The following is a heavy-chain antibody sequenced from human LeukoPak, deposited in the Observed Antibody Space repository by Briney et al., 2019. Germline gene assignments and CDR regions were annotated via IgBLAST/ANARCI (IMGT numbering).Heavy chain of an antibody. V-gene: IGHV3-23*01. CDR3: ARDSAIAAAGTLARGTFDY. J-gene: IGHJ4*02. Sequence: GGSLRLSCAASGFTFSNYAMSWVRQAPGKGLEWVSAISVGGGTTYYADSVKGRFTISRDNSKNTLYLQMNSLRAEDTAVYYCARDSAIAAAGTLARGTFDYWGQGTLVTVSS. CDR2: ISVGGGTT. D-gene: IGHD6-13*01. CDR1: GFTFSNYA.